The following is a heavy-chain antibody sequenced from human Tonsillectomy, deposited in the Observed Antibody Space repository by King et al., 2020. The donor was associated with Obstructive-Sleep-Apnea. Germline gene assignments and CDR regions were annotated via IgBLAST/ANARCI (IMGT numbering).Heavy chain of an antibody. CDR3: AGPVIPVSAFDI. D-gene: IGHD4-23*01. Sequence: QLVQSGGGLVKPGGSLRLSCEASGFTFSDYYMSWIRQAPGKGLEWVSYISNNSIYRNYADSVKGRFTISRDNAKKSLYLQMNSLRVEDTAVYYCAGPVIPVSAFDIWGQGTLVTVSS. CDR2: ISNNSIYR. V-gene: IGHV3-11*06. J-gene: IGHJ3*02. CDR1: GFTFSDYY.